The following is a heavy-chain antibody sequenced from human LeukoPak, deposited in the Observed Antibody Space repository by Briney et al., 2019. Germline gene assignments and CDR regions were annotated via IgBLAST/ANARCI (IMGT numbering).Heavy chain of an antibody. Sequence: GGSLRLSCAASGFTFSSYAMSWVRQAPGKGLDWVSAISGGGGSTYSADSVKGRFTISRDNSKNTLCLQMNSLRAEDTAVYYCATMVVAAFTYWGQGTLVTVSS. CDR3: ATMVVAAFTY. CDR2: ISGGGGST. V-gene: IGHV3-23*01. CDR1: GFTFSSYA. J-gene: IGHJ4*02. D-gene: IGHD2-15*01.